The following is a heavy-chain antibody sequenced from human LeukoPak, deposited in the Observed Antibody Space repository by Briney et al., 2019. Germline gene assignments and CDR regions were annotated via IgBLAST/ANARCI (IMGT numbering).Heavy chain of an antibody. D-gene: IGHD3-10*01. J-gene: IGHJ4*02. Sequence: PGGSLRLSCAASGFTFSSYAMSWVRQAPGKGLEWVSAISGSGGSTYYADSVKGRFTIPRDNSKNTLYLQMNSLRAEDTAVYYCAKALFHYYGSGSYYSPDRYYFDYWGQGTLVTVSS. CDR2: ISGSGGST. CDR1: GFTFSSYA. V-gene: IGHV3-23*01. CDR3: AKALFHYYGSGSYYSPDRYYFDY.